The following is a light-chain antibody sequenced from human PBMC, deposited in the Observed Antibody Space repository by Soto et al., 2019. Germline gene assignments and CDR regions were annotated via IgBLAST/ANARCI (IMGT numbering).Light chain of an antibody. J-gene: IGLJ1*01. Sequence: QSALTQPASVSGSPGQSITISCTGTSSDVGGYNYVSWYQQHPGKAPKLMIYEVSNRPSGVSNRFSGSKSGNTASLTISGLKAEDEADYYCSSYTSSSIDYVFGSGTKLTV. V-gene: IGLV2-14*01. CDR3: SSYTSSSIDYV. CDR2: EVS. CDR1: SSDVGGYNY.